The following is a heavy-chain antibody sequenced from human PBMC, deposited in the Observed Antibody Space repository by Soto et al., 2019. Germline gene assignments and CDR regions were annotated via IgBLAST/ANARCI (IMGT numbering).Heavy chain of an antibody. CDR2: INAANGNT. J-gene: IGHJ4*02. V-gene: IGHV1-3*01. D-gene: IGHD5-12*01. CDR3: AKETAVAMMLALDF. CDR1: GYTFTNYI. Sequence: QAQIVQSGVEVKKPGASVKISCKDSGYTFTNYITHWVPQAPGQRLEWMGWINAANGNTKYSQKFQGRLTITRATSATTLYMDLNSLKSEDTAVYYCAKETAVAMMLALDFWGEGTLVTVSS.